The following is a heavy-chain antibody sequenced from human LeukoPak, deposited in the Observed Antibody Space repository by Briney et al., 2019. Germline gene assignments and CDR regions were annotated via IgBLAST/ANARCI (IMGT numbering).Heavy chain of an antibody. D-gene: IGHD3-3*01. CDR3: ARAILTSSGYVWHFDL. J-gene: IGHJ2*01. V-gene: IGHV4-31*03. Sequence: PSETLSLTRTISGGSISIGSYYWTWIRQLPGKGLEWIGYSFSSGSAYYNPSLKSRAPISVDTSKNQFSLKLSSVTAADTAVYYCARAILTSSGYVWHFDLWGRGTLVSVSP. CDR2: SFSSGSA. CDR1: GGSISIGSYY.